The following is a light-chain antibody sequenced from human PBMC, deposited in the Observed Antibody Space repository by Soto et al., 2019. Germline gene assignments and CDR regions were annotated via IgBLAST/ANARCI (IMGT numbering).Light chain of an antibody. Sequence: QSVLTQPPSVSEAPRQRVTISCSGSSSNIGNNAVNWYQQLPGKAPKLLIYYDDLLPSGVSDRFSGSRSGNTASLTISGLQAEDESDYYCISYTSSSTWVFGGGTKLTVL. CDR2: YDD. J-gene: IGLJ3*02. CDR3: ISYTSSSTWV. CDR1: SSNIGNNA. V-gene: IGLV1-36*01.